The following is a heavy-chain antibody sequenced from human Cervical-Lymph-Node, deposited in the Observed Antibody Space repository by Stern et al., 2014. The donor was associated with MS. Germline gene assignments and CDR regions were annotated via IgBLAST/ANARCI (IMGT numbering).Heavy chain of an antibody. J-gene: IGHJ6*02. CDR3: ARRYGMDA. CDR1: GFTVSNNY. Sequence: EVHLVESGGGLIQPGESLRLSCAASGFTVSNNYMNWVRQAPGKGLERVSMIYSNGRTFYADFVKGRFTISRDNSKNTLYLQMSSLRVEDTAVYYCARRYGMDAWGQGTTVTVSS. CDR2: IYSNGRT. V-gene: IGHV3-53*01.